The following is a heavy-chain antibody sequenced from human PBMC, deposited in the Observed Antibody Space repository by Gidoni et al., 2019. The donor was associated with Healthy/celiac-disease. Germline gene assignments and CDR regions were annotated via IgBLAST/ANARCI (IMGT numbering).Heavy chain of an antibody. V-gene: IGHV4-34*01. J-gene: IGHJ5*02. CDR2: INHSGST. Sequence: QVQLQQWGAGLLKPSETLSLTCAVYGGSFSGYYWSWIRQPPGKGLEGIGEINHSGSTNYNPSLKSRVTISVDTSKNQVSLKLSSVTAADTAVYYCARGLRPLGYCSGGSCHEFNWFDPWGQGTLVTVSS. D-gene: IGHD2-15*01. CDR1: GGSFSGYY. CDR3: ARGLRPLGYCSGGSCHEFNWFDP.